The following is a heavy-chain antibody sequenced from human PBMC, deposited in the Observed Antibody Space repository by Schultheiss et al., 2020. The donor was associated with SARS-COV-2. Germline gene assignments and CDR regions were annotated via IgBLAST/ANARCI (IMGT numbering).Heavy chain of an antibody. D-gene: IGHD3-16*01. CDR1: GFSLTTSGVR. CDR3: AHNIPPFTFDP. Sequence: SGPTLVKPTQTLTLTCTFSGFSLTTSGVRVGWIRQPPGKALKWLALIYWDDDKRYSPSLKSRLTITKDTSKNQVVLTMTNMDPVDTATYYCAHNIPPFTFDPWGQGTLVTVSS. V-gene: IGHV2-5*02. J-gene: IGHJ5*02. CDR2: IYWDDDK.